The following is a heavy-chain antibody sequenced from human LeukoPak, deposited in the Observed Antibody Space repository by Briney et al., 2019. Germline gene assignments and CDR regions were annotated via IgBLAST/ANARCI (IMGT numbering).Heavy chain of an antibody. J-gene: IGHJ5*02. D-gene: IGHD4-17*01. CDR1: GGSISSGGYY. CDR3: ARGPTPTTVTTPPYNWFDP. CDR2: IYYSGST. V-gene: IGHV4-31*03. Sequence: SQTLSLTCTVSGGSISSGGYYWSWIRQHPGKGLEWIGYIYYSGSTYYNPSLKSRVTISVDTSKNQFSLKLSSVTAADTAVYYCARGPTPTTVTTPPYNWFDPWGQGTLVTVSS.